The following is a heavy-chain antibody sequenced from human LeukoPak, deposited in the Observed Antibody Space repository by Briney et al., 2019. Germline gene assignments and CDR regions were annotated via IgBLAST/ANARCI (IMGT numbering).Heavy chain of an antibody. CDR1: GFTFSSFG. CDR3: ARAKGNDYVWGSSLGWDFDY. J-gene: IGHJ4*02. V-gene: IGHV3-30*02. CDR2: IWYDGSSK. Sequence: PGGSLRLSCAASGFTFSSFGMHWVRQAPGKGLEWVAFIWYDGSSKYYADSLKGRFPISRDNSKNTLYLQMNSLRAEDTAVYYCARAKGNDYVWGSSLGWDFDYWGQGTLVTVSS. D-gene: IGHD3-16*01.